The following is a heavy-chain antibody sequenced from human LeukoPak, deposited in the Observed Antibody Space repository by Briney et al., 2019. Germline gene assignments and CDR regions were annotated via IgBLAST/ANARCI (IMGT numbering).Heavy chain of an antibody. CDR3: AKGGVDTAMGNEYYYYMDV. CDR2: IWYDGSNK. Sequence: GGSLRLSCAASGVTFSSYGMHWVRQAPGKGLEWVAVIWYDGSNKYYADSVKGRFTISRDNSKNTLYLQMNSLRAEDTAVYYCAKGGVDTAMGNEYYYYMDVWGKGTTVTVSS. CDR1: GVTFSSYG. D-gene: IGHD5-18*01. J-gene: IGHJ6*03. V-gene: IGHV3-33*06.